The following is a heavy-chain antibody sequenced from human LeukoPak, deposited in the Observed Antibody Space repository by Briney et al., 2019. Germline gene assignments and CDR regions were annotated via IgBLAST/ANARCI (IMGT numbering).Heavy chain of an antibody. J-gene: IGHJ6*02. V-gene: IGHV1-18*01. Sequence: GASVKVSCKASGYTFTSYGISWVRQAPGQGLEWMVWLTVYNGNTNYAQKLQGRVTMTTDTSTSTAYMELRSLRSDDTAVYYCARDVVPAAYYYYGMDVWGQGTTVTVSS. CDR3: ARDVVPAAYYYYGMDV. CDR2: LTVYNGNT. CDR1: GYTFTSYG. D-gene: IGHD2-2*01.